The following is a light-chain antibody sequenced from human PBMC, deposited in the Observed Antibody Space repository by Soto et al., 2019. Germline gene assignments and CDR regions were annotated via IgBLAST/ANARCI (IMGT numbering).Light chain of an antibody. CDR3: QDFGSLPYT. CDR1: QSVSRY. CDR2: GAS. V-gene: IGKV3-20*01. Sequence: VLTQSPGTLSLSPGERATLSCRASQSVSRYLVWYQQKPGQAPRLLIYGASSRASGIPDRFSGSGSGTDFTLTINRLGPEDSAVYYCQDFGSLPYTFGQGTKLEIK. J-gene: IGKJ2*01.